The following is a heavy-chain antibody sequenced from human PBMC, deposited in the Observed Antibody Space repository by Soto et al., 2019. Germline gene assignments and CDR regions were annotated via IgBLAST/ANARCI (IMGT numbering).Heavy chain of an antibody. CDR1: WFNFSSHW. J-gene: IGHJ6*02. CDR2: IKQDGSEK. V-gene: IGHV3-7*01. Sequence: WGALRISCGASWFNFSSHWVSWVRQAPGKGLEWVANIKQDGSEKYYVDSVKGRFTISRDNAKNSLYLQMNSLRAEDTAVYYCARATTVTTGYYYYGMDVWGQGTTVTVSS. CDR3: ARATTVTTGYYYYGMDV. D-gene: IGHD4-17*01.